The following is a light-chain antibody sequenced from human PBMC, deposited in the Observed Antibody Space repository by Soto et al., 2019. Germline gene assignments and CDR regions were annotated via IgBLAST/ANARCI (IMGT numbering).Light chain of an antibody. CDR1: QSVSSSY. J-gene: IGKJ1*01. V-gene: IGKV3-20*01. Sequence: EIVLTQSPGTLSLSPGERATLSCRASQSVSSSYLAWYQQKPGQAPRLLIYGASSRATGIPDRFSGSGSGTDFTLTISRLEPEDFAVYYCQQYGSSPWTFGQRTKVEGK. CDR2: GAS. CDR3: QQYGSSPWT.